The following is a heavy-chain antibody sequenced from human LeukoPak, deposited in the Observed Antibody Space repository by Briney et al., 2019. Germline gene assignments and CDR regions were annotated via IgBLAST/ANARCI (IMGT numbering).Heavy chain of an antibody. CDR2: INHSGST. J-gene: IGHJ4*02. D-gene: IGHD2-2*01. CDR1: GGSFSGYY. CDR3: GRGQCGGYCSSISCYAY. V-gene: IGHV4-34*01. Sequence: SETLSLTCAVYGGSFSGYYWSWIRQPPGKGLEWIGEINHSGSTNYNPSLKSRVTISVDTSKNQFSLKLSSVTAADTAVYYCGRGQCGGYCSSISCYAYWGQGPLVTVSS.